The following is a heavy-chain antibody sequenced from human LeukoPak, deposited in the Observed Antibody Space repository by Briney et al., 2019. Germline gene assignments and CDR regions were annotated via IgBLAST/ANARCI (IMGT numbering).Heavy chain of an antibody. V-gene: IGHV3-7*04. CDR2: IQQDGGDK. D-gene: IGHD5-12*01. Sequence: PGGSLRLSCAASGFTFSTYWMSWVRQAPGKGLEWVANIQQDGGDKYYVDSVKGRFTISRDNAKNSLYLQMNSLRAEDTAVYYCARALSGYAYYFDSWGQGTLVTVSS. CDR1: GFTFSTYW. J-gene: IGHJ4*02. CDR3: ARALSGYAYYFDS.